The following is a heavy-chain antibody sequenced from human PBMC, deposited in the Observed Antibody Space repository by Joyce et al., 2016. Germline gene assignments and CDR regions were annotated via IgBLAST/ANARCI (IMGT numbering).Heavy chain of an antibody. CDR1: AFTFSNSA. CDR3: AARSGSGTYF. CDR2: GSSSSDEI. D-gene: IGHD3-10*01. Sequence: EVKVLESGGGLVQPGGSLRLSCAASAFTFSNSAVNWVRQAPGTGLGWVSGGSSSSDEIFYADSVKGRFTMSRDKSKNTVSLQMNSLRAGDTAIYYCAARSGSGTYFWGQGTPVTVS. J-gene: IGHJ4*02. V-gene: IGHV3-23*01.